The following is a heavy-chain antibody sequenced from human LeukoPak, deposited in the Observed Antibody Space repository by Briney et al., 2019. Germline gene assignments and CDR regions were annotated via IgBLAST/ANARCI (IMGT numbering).Heavy chain of an antibody. CDR3: VRPAGYCSGDSCYFDY. J-gene: IGHJ4*02. Sequence: GESLKISCKGSGYRFTSNWIGWVRQMPGKGLEWMGIIYPGDSDTRYSPSFQGQVTISADKSISTAYLQWSSLKASDTAMYYCVRPAGYCSGDSCYFDYWGQGTLVTVSS. D-gene: IGHD2-15*01. CDR1: GYRFTSNW. CDR2: IYPGDSDT. V-gene: IGHV5-51*01.